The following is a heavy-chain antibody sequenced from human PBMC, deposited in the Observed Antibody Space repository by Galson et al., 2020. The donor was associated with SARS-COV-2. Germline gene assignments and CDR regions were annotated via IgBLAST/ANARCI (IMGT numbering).Heavy chain of an antibody. CDR1: GYTFTSYY. J-gene: IGHJ6*02. V-gene: IGHV1-46*01. Sequence: ASVKVSCKASGYTFTSYYMHWVRQAPGQGLEWMGIINPSGGSTSYAQKFQGRVTMTRDTSTSTVYMELSSLRSEDTAVYYCARDDGERSSDFWGGYYLRVPPPHQGYNYGMDVWGQGTTVTVSS. D-gene: IGHD3-3*01. CDR3: ARDDGERSSDFWGGYYLRVPPPHQGYNYGMDV. CDR2: INPSGGST.